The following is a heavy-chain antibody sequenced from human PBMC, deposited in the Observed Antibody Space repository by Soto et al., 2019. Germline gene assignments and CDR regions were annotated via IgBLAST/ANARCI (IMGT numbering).Heavy chain of an antibody. D-gene: IGHD3-10*01. V-gene: IGHV4-34*01. CDR1: GGSFSGYY. CDR2: INHSGST. Sequence: PSETLSLTCAVYGGSFSGYYWSWIRQPPGKGLEWIGEINHSGSTNYNPSLKSRVTISVDTSKNQFSLKLSSVTAADTAVYYCARYPLLYYGSGSYYLLPHYYYYGMDVWGQGTTVTVSS. CDR3: ARYPLLYYGSGSYYLLPHYYYYGMDV. J-gene: IGHJ6*02.